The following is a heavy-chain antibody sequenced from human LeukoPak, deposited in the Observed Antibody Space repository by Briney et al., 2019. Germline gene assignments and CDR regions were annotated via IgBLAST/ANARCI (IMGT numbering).Heavy chain of an antibody. J-gene: IGHJ4*02. Sequence: SETLSLTCAVYGGSFSGYFWTWIRQPPGKGLEWIGEINHGGSTNYNPSLKSRVTISVDTSKNQFSLKLSSVTAADTAVYYCARDKERWLQGPYFDYWGQGTLVTVSS. CDR1: GGSFSGYF. V-gene: IGHV4-34*01. CDR2: INHGGST. D-gene: IGHD5-24*01. CDR3: ARDKERWLQGPYFDY.